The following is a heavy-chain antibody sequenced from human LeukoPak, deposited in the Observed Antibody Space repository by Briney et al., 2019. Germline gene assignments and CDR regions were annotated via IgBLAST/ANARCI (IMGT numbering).Heavy chain of an antibody. CDR2: INPSGGST. J-gene: IGHJ3*02. CDR3: ARDPPPGIAAAYGFGSFDI. CDR1: GYTFTSYY. Sequence: ASVKVSCKASGYTFTSYYMHWVRQAPGQGLEWMGIINPSGGSTSYAQKFQGRVTMTTDTSTSTAYMELRSLRSDDTAVYYCARDPPPGIAAAYGFGSFDIWGQGTMVTVSS. D-gene: IGHD6-13*01. V-gene: IGHV1-46*01.